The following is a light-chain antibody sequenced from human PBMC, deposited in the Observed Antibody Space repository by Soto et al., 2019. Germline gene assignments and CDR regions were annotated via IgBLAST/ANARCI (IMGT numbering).Light chain of an antibody. CDR1: TSNIGSFT. CDR3: AAWHDTLNGQV. J-gene: IGLJ2*01. Sequence: QSVLTQPPSASGTPGQRVTISCSGSTSNIGSFTVNWYQQLPGAAPKLLIYSNNQRPSGVPDRFSGSKSGTSASLAISGLQSEDEAEYYCAAWHDTLNGQVFGAGTKLTVL. V-gene: IGLV1-44*01. CDR2: SNN.